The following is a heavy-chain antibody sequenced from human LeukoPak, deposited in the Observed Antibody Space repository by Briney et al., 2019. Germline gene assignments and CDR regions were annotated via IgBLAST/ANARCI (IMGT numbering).Heavy chain of an antibody. D-gene: IGHD2-21*02. CDR2: TYYRSKWYN. J-gene: IGHJ5*02. CDR3: ARDGMVYCGGDCYSLRFDP. Sequence: SQTLSLTCAISGDSVSSNSAAWNWIRQSPSRGLEWLGRTYYRSKWYNDYAVSVKSRITINPDTSKNQFSLQLNSVTPEDTAVYYCARDGMVYCGGDCYSLRFDPWGQGILVTVSS. V-gene: IGHV6-1*01. CDR1: GDSVSSNSAA.